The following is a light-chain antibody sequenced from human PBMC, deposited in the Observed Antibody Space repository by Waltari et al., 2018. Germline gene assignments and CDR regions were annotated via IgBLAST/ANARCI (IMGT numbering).Light chain of an antibody. J-gene: IGKJ2*01. CDR1: QRISYW. CDR3: QQYNTFKYT. V-gene: IGKV1-5*03. Sequence: IQMTQYPSPLFASVGHSVAITCRASQRISYWLAWYQQKPGKAPKLLIYKASTLESGVPSRFSGSGFGTEFTLTISSLEPDDFATYYCQQYNTFKYTFGQGTKLEI. CDR2: KAS.